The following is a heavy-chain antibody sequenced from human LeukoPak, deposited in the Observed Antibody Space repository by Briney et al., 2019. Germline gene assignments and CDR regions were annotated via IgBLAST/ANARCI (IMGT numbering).Heavy chain of an antibody. D-gene: IGHD5-24*01. CDR3: ARAPGIWLQLYYFDY. V-gene: IGHV1-69*01. Sequence: SVKVSCKASGGTFSSYAISWVRQAPGQGLERMGGIIPIFGTANYAQKFQGRVTITADESTSTAYMELSSLRSEDTAVYYCARAPGIWLQLYYFDYWGQGTLVTVSS. CDR1: GGTFSSYA. J-gene: IGHJ4*02. CDR2: IIPIFGTA.